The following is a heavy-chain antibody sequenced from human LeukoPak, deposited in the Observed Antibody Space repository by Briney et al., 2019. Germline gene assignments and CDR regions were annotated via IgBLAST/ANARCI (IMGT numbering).Heavy chain of an antibody. Sequence: PSETLSLTCAVYGVSFSGYYWSWIRQPPGKGLEWIGEINHSGSTNYNPSLKSRVTISVDTSKNQFSLKLSSVTAADTAVYYCARATYSSRGRYFDYWGQGTLVTVSS. CDR1: GVSFSGYY. J-gene: IGHJ4*02. CDR2: INHSGST. CDR3: ARATYSSRGRYFDY. V-gene: IGHV4-34*01. D-gene: IGHD6-13*01.